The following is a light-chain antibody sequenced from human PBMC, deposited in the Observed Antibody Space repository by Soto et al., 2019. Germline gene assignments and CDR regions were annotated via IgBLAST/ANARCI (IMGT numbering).Light chain of an antibody. CDR2: KAS. CDR3: QQYNSYPLT. V-gene: IGKV1-5*03. CDR1: QSISSW. J-gene: IGKJ4*01. Sequence: DIQMTQSPSTLSASVGDRVTITCRASQSISSWLAWYQQKPGKAPKLLIYKASSLESGVPSRFSGSGSGTEYTLTISSLQPDDLATYYCQQYNSYPLTFGGGTKVEIK.